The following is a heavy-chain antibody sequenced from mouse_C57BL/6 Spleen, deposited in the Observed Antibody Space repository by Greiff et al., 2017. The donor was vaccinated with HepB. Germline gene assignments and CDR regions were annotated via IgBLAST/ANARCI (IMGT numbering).Heavy chain of an antibody. CDR2: IYPGSGST. Sequence: QVQLLQPGAELVKPGASVKMSCKASGYTFTSYWITWVTQRPGQGLEWIGDIYPGSGSTNYNEKFKSKATLTVDTSSSTAYMQRSSLTSEDSAVYYCARGNLWSSYWYFDVWGTGTTVTVSS. J-gene: IGHJ1*03. CDR3: ARGNLWSSYWYFDV. CDR1: GYTFTSYW. D-gene: IGHD1-1*02. V-gene: IGHV1-55*01.